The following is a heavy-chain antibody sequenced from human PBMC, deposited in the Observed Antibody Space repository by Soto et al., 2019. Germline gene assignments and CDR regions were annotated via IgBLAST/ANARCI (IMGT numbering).Heavy chain of an antibody. V-gene: IGHV3-23*01. Sequence: GSLRLSCAASGFAFRSYGMNWVRQAPGKGLEWVSAISGSGGSTYYADSVKGRFTISRDNSKNTLYLQMNSLRAEDTAVYYCAKDLDSSSSGPFDYWGQGTLVTVSS. J-gene: IGHJ4*02. CDR2: ISGSGGST. CDR3: AKDLDSSSSGPFDY. CDR1: GFAFRSYG. D-gene: IGHD6-6*01.